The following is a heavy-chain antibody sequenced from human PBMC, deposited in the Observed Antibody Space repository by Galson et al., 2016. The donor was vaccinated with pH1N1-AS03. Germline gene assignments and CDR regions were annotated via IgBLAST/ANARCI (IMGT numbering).Heavy chain of an antibody. CDR3: ARNSYEDVDLEGFYFDY. D-gene: IGHD3-22*01. V-gene: IGHV3-53*01. CDR2: IYNGGRT. CDR1: GFTVSSNY. J-gene: IGHJ4*02. Sequence: LRLSCAASGFTVSSNYMSWVRQAPGRGLEWVSFIYNGGRTLYADSVKGRFTIPRDSSKNTLYLQMDSLETEDTAVYYCARNSYEDVDLEGFYFDYWGQGTLVTVSS.